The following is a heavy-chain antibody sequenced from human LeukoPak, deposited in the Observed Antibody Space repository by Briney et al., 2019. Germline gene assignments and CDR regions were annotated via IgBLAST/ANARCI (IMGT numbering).Heavy chain of an antibody. V-gene: IGHV4-39*07. J-gene: IGHJ5*02. Sequence: SETLSLTCTVSGGSISSYYWAWIRQPPGKGLEWIGSIYYSGSTYYNPSLKSRVTISVDTSKNQFSLKLSSVTAADTAVYYCAREGSGGDYDLNWFDPWGQGTLVTVSS. D-gene: IGHD4-17*01. CDR3: AREGSGGDYDLNWFDP. CDR1: GGSISSYY. CDR2: IYYSGST.